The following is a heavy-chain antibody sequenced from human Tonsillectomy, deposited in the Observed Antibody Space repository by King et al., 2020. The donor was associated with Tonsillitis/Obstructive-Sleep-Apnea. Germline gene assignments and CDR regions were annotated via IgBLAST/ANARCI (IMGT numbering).Heavy chain of an antibody. CDR2: ISGSGGST. Sequence: VQLVESGGGLVQPGGSLRLSCAASGFTFSSYAMSWVRQAPGKGLELVSAISGSGGSTYSADSVKGRFTISRDNFKNTLYLQMNSLRAEDTAVYYCARTVTVVNLSEFDYWGQGTLVTVSS. CDR3: ARTVTVVNLSEFDY. J-gene: IGHJ4*02. D-gene: IGHD3-22*01. CDR1: GFTFSSYA. V-gene: IGHV3-23*04.